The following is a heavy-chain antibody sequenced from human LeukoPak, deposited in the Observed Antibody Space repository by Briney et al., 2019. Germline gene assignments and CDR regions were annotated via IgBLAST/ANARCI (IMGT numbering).Heavy chain of an antibody. CDR2: LSSKTYGGTT. Sequence: PGGSLRLSCAASGLTFDKAWMNWVRQAPGKGLEWVGRLSSKTYGGTTDYAEPVKGRLTISRDDSKNTLFLEMNSLKPEDTAVYYCSTHTDTTGLKYSFDYWGQGTLVTVSS. CDR1: GLTFDKAW. D-gene: IGHD1-1*01. CDR3: STHTDTTGLKYSFDY. J-gene: IGHJ4*02. V-gene: IGHV3-15*01.